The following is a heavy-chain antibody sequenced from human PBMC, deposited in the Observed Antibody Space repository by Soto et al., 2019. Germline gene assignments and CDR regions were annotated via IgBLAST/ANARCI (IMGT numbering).Heavy chain of an antibody. D-gene: IGHD1-26*01. Sequence: ASVKVSCKVSGYTLTELSMHWVRRAPGKGLEWMGGFDPEDGETIYAQKFQGRVTMTEDTSTDTAYMELSSLRSEDTAVYYCATGEPSMGGFFDDWGQGTLVTVSS. CDR1: GYTLTELS. J-gene: IGHJ4*02. CDR3: ATGEPSMGGFFDD. V-gene: IGHV1-24*01. CDR2: FDPEDGET.